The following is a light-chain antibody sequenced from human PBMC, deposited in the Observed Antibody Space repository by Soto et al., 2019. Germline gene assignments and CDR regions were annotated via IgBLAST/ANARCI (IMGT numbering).Light chain of an antibody. J-gene: IGLJ3*02. CDR3: QTWGTGILV. CDR2: VNSDGRH. V-gene: IGLV4-69*02. CDR1: SGHSSYA. Sequence: QLVLTQSPSASASLGASVKLTCTLSSGHSSYAIAWHQQQPEKGPRYLMKVNSDGRHSKGDGIPDRFSGSSSGAERYLTISSLQSEDEADYSCQTWGTGILVFGGGTTLTVL.